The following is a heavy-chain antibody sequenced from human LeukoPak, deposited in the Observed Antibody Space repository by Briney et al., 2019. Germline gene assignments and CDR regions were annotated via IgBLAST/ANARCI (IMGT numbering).Heavy chain of an antibody. D-gene: IGHD2/OR15-2a*01. CDR1: DYPFTTYG. Sequence: ASVKVSCKASDYPFTTYGITWVRQAPGQGLEWMGWIRTSNGSTSYSERFQGRVIMTADTSTRTAYMELRGLRSDDTAVYYCARHPDGVSSEFDIWGRGTMVTVSS. CDR3: ARHPDGVSSEFDI. V-gene: IGHV1-18*01. J-gene: IGHJ3*02. CDR2: IRTSNGST.